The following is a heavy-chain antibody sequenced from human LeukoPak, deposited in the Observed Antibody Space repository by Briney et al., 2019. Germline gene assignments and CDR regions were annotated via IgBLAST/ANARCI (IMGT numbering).Heavy chain of an antibody. CDR1: RFSLGNFV. V-gene: IGHV3-23*01. J-gene: IGHJ4*02. CDR2: IGKNQ. CDR3: AKGSNGDYDN. Sequence: GGSLRLSCAPSRFSLGNFVMSWVRQAPGKGLEWVATIGKNQYYADSVKGRFTISKDNSKNMMYLQMDSLGVDDTAIYYCAKGSNGDYDNWGPGTLVTVSS. D-gene: IGHD4-17*01.